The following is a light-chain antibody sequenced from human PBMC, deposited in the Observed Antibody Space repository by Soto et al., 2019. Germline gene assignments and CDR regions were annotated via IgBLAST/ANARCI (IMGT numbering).Light chain of an antibody. CDR1: SSDIGAYDY. CDR3: SSYTSASTWV. V-gene: IGLV2-14*01. J-gene: IGLJ3*02. Sequence: QSALTQPASVSGSPGQSITISCTGTSSDIGAYDYVSWYQHHPGEVPKLMIHDVSDRPSGISTRFSGSKSGSTASLTISGLQAEDEGDYYCSSYTSASTWVFGGVTKLTVL. CDR2: DVS.